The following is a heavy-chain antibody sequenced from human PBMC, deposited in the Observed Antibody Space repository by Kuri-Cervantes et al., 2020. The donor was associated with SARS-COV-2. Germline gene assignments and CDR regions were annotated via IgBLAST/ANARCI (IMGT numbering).Heavy chain of an antibody. CDR3: ARQKFHYYDSSGYQGATDY. CDR1: GYSFTSYW. D-gene: IGHD3-22*01. CDR2: IYPGDSDT. Sequence: KVSCKGSGYSFTSYWIGWVRQMPGKGLEWMGIIYPGDSDTRYSPSFQGQVTISADKSISTAYLQWSSLKASDTAMYYCARQKFHYYDSSGYQGATDYWGQGTLVTVSS. J-gene: IGHJ4*02. V-gene: IGHV5-51*01.